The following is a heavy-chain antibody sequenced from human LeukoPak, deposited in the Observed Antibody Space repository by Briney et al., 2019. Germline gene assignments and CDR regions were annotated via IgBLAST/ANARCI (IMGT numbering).Heavy chain of an antibody. D-gene: IGHD3-22*01. CDR3: ARGLLSRDYDSSGFGY. CDR2: IYYTGSI. Sequence: SETLSLTCTVSGASISSGDYYWNWTRQSPGKGLEWIGYIYYTGSIYYNPSLKSRVIISVDTSKNQFSLNLSSVTAADTAVYYCARGLLSRDYDSSGFGYWGQGTLVTVSS. J-gene: IGHJ4*02. CDR1: GASISSGDYY. V-gene: IGHV4-30-4*01.